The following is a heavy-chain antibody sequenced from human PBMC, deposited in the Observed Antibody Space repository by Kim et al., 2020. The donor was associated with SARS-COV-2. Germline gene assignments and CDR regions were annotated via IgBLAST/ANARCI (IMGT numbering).Heavy chain of an antibody. CDR3: AKDWDQIRLVWPGGDV. CDR2: ISYAGNNK. CDR1: GFTFSSYG. J-gene: IGHJ6*04. V-gene: IGHV3-30*18. Sequence: GGSLRLSCAASGFTFSSYGMHWVRQAPGKALEWVAVISYAGNNKYYAYSVKGRFTISRNNSKNTLYQQMNSLRAEDTAVYYCAKDWDQIRLVWPGGDVWGKGTTVTVSS. D-gene: IGHD3-16*01.